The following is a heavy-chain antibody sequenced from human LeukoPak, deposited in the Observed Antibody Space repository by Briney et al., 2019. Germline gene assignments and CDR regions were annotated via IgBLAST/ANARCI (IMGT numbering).Heavy chain of an antibody. CDR1: GFTVSSNY. Sequence: GGSLRLSCAASGFTVSSNYMSWVRQAPGKGLEWVSVIYSGGSTYYADSVKGRFTISRDNSKNTLYLQMNSLRAEDTAVYYCARDATMVPLYYYYYMDVWGKGTTVTVSS. V-gene: IGHV3-53*01. J-gene: IGHJ6*03. CDR2: IYSGGST. D-gene: IGHD3-10*01. CDR3: ARDATMVPLYYYYYMDV.